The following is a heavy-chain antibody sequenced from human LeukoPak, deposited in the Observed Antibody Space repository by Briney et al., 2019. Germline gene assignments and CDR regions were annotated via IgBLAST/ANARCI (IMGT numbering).Heavy chain of an antibody. CDR2: IKQEGNEK. D-gene: IGHD4-23*01. V-gene: IGHV3-7*05. J-gene: IGHJ4*02. CDR3: AANGGPFGF. CDR1: GFTFRSYW. Sequence: GGSLRLSCAASGFTFRSYWMSWVRQAPGKGLEFVANIKQEGNEKYYVDSVKGRFTISRDNAKNSLYLQMNGLRAEDAAVYYCAANGGPFGFWGQGTLVTVSA.